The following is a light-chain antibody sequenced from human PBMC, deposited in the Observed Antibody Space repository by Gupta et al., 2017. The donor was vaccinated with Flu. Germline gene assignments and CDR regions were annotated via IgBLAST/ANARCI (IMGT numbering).Light chain of an antibody. Sequence: QSALTQPRSVSRSPGQSVTISCTGSTSDIGAYDYVSWFPPHPGKAPKLIIYDVTKRSSGVPARFSGSKSANTASLTISALQAEDEADYHCCSFAGSYTLVFGGGTKLTVL. CDR3: CSFAGSYTLV. CDR1: TSDIGAYDY. J-gene: IGLJ2*01. V-gene: IGLV2-11*01. CDR2: DVT.